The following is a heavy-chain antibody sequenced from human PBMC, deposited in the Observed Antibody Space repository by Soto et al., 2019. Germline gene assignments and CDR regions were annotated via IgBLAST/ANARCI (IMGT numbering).Heavy chain of an antibody. V-gene: IGHV4-34*01. D-gene: IGHD6-6*01. Sequence: PSETLSLTCAVYGGSSSGYYWSWIRQPPGKGLEWIGEINHSGSTNYNPSLKSRVTISVDTSKNQFSLKLSSVTAADTAVYYCASGGESIAARLYYFDYWGQGTLVTVS. CDR1: GGSSSGYY. CDR3: ASGGESIAARLYYFDY. J-gene: IGHJ4*02. CDR2: INHSGST.